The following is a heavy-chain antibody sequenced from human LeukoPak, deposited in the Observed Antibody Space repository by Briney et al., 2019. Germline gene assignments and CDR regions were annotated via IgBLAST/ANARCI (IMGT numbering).Heavy chain of an antibody. J-gene: IGHJ4*02. CDR2: LSGSGGGT. Sequence: GGSLRLSRAVSGITLSNYGMSWVRQAPGKGLEWVAGLSGSGGGTNYADSVQGRFTISRDNPRNTLYLQMNSLRAEDTAVYFCAKRGVVIRVFLVGFHKEAYYFDSWGQGALVTVSS. CDR1: GITLSNYG. CDR3: AKRGVVIRVFLVGFHKEAYYFDS. D-gene: IGHD3-10*01. V-gene: IGHV3-23*01.